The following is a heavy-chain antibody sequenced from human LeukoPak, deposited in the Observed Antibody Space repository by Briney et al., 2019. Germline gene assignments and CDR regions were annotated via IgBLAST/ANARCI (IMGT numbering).Heavy chain of an antibody. V-gene: IGHV3-30-3*01. J-gene: IGHJ4*02. CDR3: ARGSIVVVPAAIS. D-gene: IGHD2-2*02. CDR1: GFTFSSCA. Sequence: GRSLRLSCAASGFTFSSCAMHWVRQVPGKGLEWVAVISYDGSNKYYADAVKGRFTISRDNSKNTLYLQMNSLRAEDTAVYYCARGSIVVVPAAISWGQGTLITASS. CDR2: ISYDGSNK.